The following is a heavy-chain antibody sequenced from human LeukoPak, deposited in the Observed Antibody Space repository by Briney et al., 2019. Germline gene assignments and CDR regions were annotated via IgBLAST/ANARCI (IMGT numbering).Heavy chain of an antibody. J-gene: IGHJ4*02. Sequence: GGPLRLSCAASGFTFNAFGMNWVRQAPGKGLEWVSYIGTTSGAIYYADSVKGRFTISRDSAKNSLHLQMNSLRAEDTAVYYCARFRTWGDKAFDYWGQGTLVTVSS. V-gene: IGHV3-48*01. CDR1: GFTFNAFG. D-gene: IGHD2-21*02. CDR2: IGTTSGAI. CDR3: ARFRTWGDKAFDY.